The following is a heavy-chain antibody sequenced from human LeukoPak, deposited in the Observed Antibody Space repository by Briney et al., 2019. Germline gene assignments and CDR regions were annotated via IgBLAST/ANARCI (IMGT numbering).Heavy chain of an antibody. V-gene: IGHV3-53*01. J-gene: IGHJ6*02. Sequence: RGSLKLSCAASGFTVSSNYMSWVRQAPGKGLEWVSVIYSGDSTYYADSVKGRFTISRDNSKNTLYLQMNSLRAEDTAVYYCAREAPYYDSSGYYHYYYYGMDVWGQGTTVTVSS. CDR3: AREAPYYDSSGYYHYYYYGMDV. CDR1: GFTVSSNY. D-gene: IGHD3-22*01. CDR2: IYSGDST.